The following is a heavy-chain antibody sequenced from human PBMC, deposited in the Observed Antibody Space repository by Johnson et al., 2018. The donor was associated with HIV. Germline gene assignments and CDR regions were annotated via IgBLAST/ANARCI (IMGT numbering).Heavy chain of an antibody. J-gene: IGHJ3*02. CDR3: AGGGGAMAIHAFDI. CDR1: GFTFSSYA. CDR2: ISYDGSNR. Sequence: QVQLVESGGGVVQPGRSLRLSCAASGFTFSSYAMHWVRQAPGKGLEWVAVISYDGSNRYYADSVTGRFTISRDNSNNTLYLQMNSLRAEDTAVYYCAGGGGAMAIHAFDIWGQGTMVTVSS. D-gene: IGHD3-16*01. V-gene: IGHV3-30*04.